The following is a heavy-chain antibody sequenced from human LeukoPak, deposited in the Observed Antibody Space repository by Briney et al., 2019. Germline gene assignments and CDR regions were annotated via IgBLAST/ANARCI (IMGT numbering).Heavy chain of an antibody. V-gene: IGHV3-30*02. CDR3: ARDYGSGSYPRIYFDY. J-gene: IGHJ4*02. CDR2: IRYDGSNK. CDR1: GFRFSRYW. Sequence: GGSLRLSCAASGFRFSRYWMSWVRQAPGKGLEWVAFIRYDGSNKYYADSVKGRFTISRDNSRNTLYLQMNSLRAEDTAVYYCARDYGSGSYPRIYFDYWGQGTLVTVSS. D-gene: IGHD3-10*01.